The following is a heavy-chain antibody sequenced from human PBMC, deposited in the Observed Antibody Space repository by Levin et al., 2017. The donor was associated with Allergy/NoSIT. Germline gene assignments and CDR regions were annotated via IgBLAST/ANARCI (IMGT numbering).Heavy chain of an antibody. D-gene: IGHD6-19*01. J-gene: IGHJ4*02. CDR1: GGSISRSSYY. CDR2: IYYSGGT. V-gene: IGHV4-39*01. Sequence: SSETLSLTCTVSGGSISRSSYYWGWIRQPPGTGLEWIGSIYYSGGTYYNPSLKSRVTISVDTPKNQFSLKVTSVTAADTAVYYCASLPGPYSSGWHDDYWGQGTLVTVSS. CDR3: ASLPGPYSSGWHDDY.